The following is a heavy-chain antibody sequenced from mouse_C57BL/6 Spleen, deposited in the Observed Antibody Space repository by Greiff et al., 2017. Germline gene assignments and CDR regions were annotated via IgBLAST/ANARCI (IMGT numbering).Heavy chain of an antibody. CDR3: ARRRDYYAMDY. Sequence: QVQLQQSGAELVRPGTSVKVSCKASGYAFTNYLLEGVKQRPGQGLEGIGVFNPGSGGTNYNEKFKGKATLTADKSSSTAYMQLSSLTSEDSAVYFCARRRDYYAMDYWGQGTSVTVSS. CDR2: FNPGSGGT. CDR1: GYAFTNYL. V-gene: IGHV1-54*01. J-gene: IGHJ4*01.